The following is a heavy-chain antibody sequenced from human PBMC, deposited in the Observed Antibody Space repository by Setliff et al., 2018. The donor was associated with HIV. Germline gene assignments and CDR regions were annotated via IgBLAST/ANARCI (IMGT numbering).Heavy chain of an antibody. CDR2: ISASSVNT. CDR3: ARDLYSSGWPNWFDP. V-gene: IGHV1-18*01. CDR1: GYTFINYH. D-gene: IGHD6-19*01. Sequence: ASVKVSCKASGYTFINYHITWVRQAPGQGLEWVGSISASSVNTNYTQGRVTMTTDISTSTAYMELRSLRSDDTAVYYCARDLYSSGWPNWFDPWGQGTLVTVSS. J-gene: IGHJ5*02.